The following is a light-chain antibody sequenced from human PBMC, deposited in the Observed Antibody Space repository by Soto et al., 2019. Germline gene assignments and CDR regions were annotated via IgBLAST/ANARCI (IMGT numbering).Light chain of an antibody. CDR2: EVS. CDR3: SSYTSSSTWV. CDR1: TSDVGAYNY. Sequence: QLVLTQPASVPGSPGQSITISCTGTTSDVGAYNYVSWHQQHPGKAPQLMIYEVSDRPSGVSNRFSGSKSGNTASLTISGLQAEDEADYYCSSYTSSSTWVFGGGTKLTVL. J-gene: IGLJ3*02. V-gene: IGLV2-14*01.